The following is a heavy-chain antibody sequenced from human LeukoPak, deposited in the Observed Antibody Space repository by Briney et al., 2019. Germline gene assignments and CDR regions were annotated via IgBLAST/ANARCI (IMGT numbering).Heavy chain of an antibody. CDR2: IWYDGSNE. Sequence: GGSLRLSCTASGFTFSRYGMNWVRQGPGKGLEWAATIWYDGSNEYYAASVKGRFTISRDNSKNTLFLQMNTLRADDTTVYYRFREPPSSSTAPLGYWGQGTLVTVSS. V-gene: IGHV3-33*01. D-gene: IGHD1-14*01. CDR3: FREPPSSSTAPLGY. CDR1: GFTFSRYG. J-gene: IGHJ4*02.